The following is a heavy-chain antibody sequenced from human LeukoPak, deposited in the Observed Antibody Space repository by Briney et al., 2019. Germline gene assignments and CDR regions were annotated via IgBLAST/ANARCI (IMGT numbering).Heavy chain of an antibody. Sequence: SQTLSLTCTVSGGSISSGSYSWSWIRQPAGKGLEWIGRIYTSGSANYNPSLKSRVTMSVDTSKNQFSLKLSSVTAADTAVYYCARGGDGYGFDYWGQGTLVTVSS. D-gene: IGHD5-24*01. J-gene: IGHJ4*02. CDR1: GGSISSGSYS. CDR2: IYTSGSA. V-gene: IGHV4-61*02. CDR3: ARGGDGYGFDY.